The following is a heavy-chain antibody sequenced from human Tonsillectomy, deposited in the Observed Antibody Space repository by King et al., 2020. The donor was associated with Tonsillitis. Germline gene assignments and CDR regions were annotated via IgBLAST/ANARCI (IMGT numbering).Heavy chain of an antibody. CDR1: GGSISSYY. J-gene: IGHJ5*02. CDR2: IYYSGST. V-gene: IGHV4-59*12. CDR3: ARDSSSWYLGWFDP. Sequence: VQLQESGPGLVKPSETLSLTCTVSGGSISSYYWSWIRQPPGKGLEWFGYIYYSGSTNYNPSLKSRVTISVDTSKNQFSLMLSSVTAADTALYYCARDSSSWYLGWFDPWGQGTLVTVSS. D-gene: IGHD6-13*01.